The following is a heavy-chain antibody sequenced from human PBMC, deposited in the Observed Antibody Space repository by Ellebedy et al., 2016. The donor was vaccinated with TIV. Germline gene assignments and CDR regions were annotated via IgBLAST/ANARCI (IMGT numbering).Heavy chain of an antibody. CDR1: GGSVSSTRYY. CDR3: ARIDPWQPNDP. D-gene: IGHD2-21*01. CDR2: VYYSGSP. Sequence: MPSETLSLTCSVSGGSVSSTRYYWAWIRQPPGKGLEWIGSVYYSGSPYDHPSFKSRVTLSADTSKNHFSLNLRTVTAADTAVYYCARIDPWQPNDPWGPGILVTVSS. V-gene: IGHV4-39*02. J-gene: IGHJ5*02.